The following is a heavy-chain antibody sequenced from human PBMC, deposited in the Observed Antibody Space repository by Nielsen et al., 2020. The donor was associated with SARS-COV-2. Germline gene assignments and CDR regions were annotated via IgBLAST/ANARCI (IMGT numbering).Heavy chain of an antibody. CDR2: INPNSGGT. V-gene: IGHV1-2*02. Sequence: ASVKVSCKASGYTFTGYYMHWVRQAPGQGLEWMGWINPNSGGTNYAQKFQGRVTMTRDTSISTAYMELSRLRSDDTAVYYCARTDNLLEYFDYWGQGTLVTVSS. J-gene: IGHJ4*02. D-gene: IGHD1-1*01. CDR1: GYTFTGYY. CDR3: ARTDNLLEYFDY.